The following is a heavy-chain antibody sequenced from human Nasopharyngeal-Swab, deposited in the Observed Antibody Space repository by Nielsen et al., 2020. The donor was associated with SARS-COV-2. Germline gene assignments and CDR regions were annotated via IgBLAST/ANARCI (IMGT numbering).Heavy chain of an antibody. V-gene: IGHV3-21*01. CDR1: GFTFNNYN. CDR3: ARDGLDYDFWSAYFMDV. CDR2: ISRSSGYI. Sequence: GESLKISCAASGFTFNNYNFNWVRQAPGKGLEWVSSISRSSGYIYYADSVKGRFTISRDNAKNSLYLQMNSLRAEDTAVYYCARDGLDYDFWSAYFMDVWGQGTTVTVSS. D-gene: IGHD3-3*01. J-gene: IGHJ6*02.